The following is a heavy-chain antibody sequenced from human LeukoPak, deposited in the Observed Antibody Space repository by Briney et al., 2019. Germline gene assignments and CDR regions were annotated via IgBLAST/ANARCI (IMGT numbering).Heavy chain of an antibody. Sequence: SVKVSCKASGGTFSSYAISWVRQAPGQGLEWMGGIIPIFGTANYAQKFQGRVTITADESTSTAYMELCSLRSEDTAVYYCARARNTGIVGATNDYWGQGTLVTVSS. CDR1: GGTFSSYA. CDR2: IIPIFGTA. J-gene: IGHJ4*02. D-gene: IGHD1-26*01. V-gene: IGHV1-69*13. CDR3: ARARNTGIVGATNDY.